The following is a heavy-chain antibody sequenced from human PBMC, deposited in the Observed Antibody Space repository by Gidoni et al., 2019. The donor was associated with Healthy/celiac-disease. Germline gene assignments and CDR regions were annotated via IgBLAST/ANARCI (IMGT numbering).Heavy chain of an antibody. Sequence: VQLVESGGGVVQPGRSLRPARATAGFTGSGGGRHGARQAPGKGPAWGAVIWSEGIKHYYAASVKARFNISSAMSKNTLYLPMARLRAAVTAVYYCARDCSYDRSGSYYVPHSRRLDYWGQGTLVTVSS. CDR2: IWSEGIKH. CDR1: GFTGSGGG. D-gene: IGHD3-22*01. V-gene: IGHV3-33*01. J-gene: IGHJ4*02. CDR3: ARDCSYDRSGSYYVPHSRRLDY.